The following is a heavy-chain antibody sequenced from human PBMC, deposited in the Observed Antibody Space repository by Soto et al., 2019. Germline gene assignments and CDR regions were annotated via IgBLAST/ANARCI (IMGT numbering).Heavy chain of an antibody. V-gene: IGHV3-33*01. D-gene: IGHD2-15*01. Sequence: QVQVVESGGGVVQPGKSLRLSCAASGFTFSDHGMHWVRQAPGKGLEWVAVIWYDGSNEYYADSVKGRFTISRDNSKNTLYLKMDSLRAEDTALYYCARGLAHCSGGSCYMDYWGQGTQVTVSS. CDR1: GFTFSDHG. CDR2: IWYDGSNE. CDR3: ARGLAHCSGGSCYMDY. J-gene: IGHJ4*02.